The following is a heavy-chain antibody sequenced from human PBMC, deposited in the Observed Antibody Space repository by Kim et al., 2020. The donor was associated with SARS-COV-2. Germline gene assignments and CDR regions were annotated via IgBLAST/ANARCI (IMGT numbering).Heavy chain of an antibody. CDR3: AREVVVVAATRNAFDI. D-gene: IGHD2-15*01. J-gene: IGHJ3*02. V-gene: IGHV1-46*01. Sequence: KFQGRVTMTRATSTSTVYMELSSLGSEDTAVYYCAREVVVVAATRNAFDIWGQGTMVTVSS.